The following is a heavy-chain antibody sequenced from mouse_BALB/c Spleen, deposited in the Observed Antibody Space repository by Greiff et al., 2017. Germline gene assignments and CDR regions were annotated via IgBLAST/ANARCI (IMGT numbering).Heavy chain of an antibody. D-gene: IGHD2-1*01. Sequence: EVKLMESGAELVKPGASVKLSCTASGFNIKDTYMHWVKQRPEQGLEWIGRIDPANGNTKYDPKFQGKATITADTSSNTAYLQLSSLTSEDTAVYYCASFYYGNHVGFAYWGQGTLVTVSA. CDR3: ASFYYGNHVGFAY. CDR2: IDPANGNT. CDR1: GFNIKDTY. J-gene: IGHJ3*01. V-gene: IGHV14-3*02.